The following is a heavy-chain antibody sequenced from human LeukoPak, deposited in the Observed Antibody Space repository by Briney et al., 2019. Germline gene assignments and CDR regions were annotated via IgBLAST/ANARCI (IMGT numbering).Heavy chain of an antibody. J-gene: IGHJ4*02. CDR1: GFTFDDYA. CDR3: AKGYYDFWSGNLDS. D-gene: IGHD3-3*01. V-gene: IGHV3-9*01. CDR2: ISWNGDSI. Sequence: GRSLRLSCAAPGFTFDDYANHWVRQAPGKGLEWVSGISWNGDSIGYADSVKGRFTISRDNAKNSLYLQMNSLGSEDTALYYCAKGYYDFWSGNLDSWGQGTLVTVSS.